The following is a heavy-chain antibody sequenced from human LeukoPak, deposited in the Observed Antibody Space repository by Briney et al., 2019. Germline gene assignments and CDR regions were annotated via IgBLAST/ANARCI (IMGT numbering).Heavy chain of an antibody. Sequence: PGGSLRLSCAASGFTFSSYWMHWVRQAPGKGLVWVSRINSDGSSTSYADSVKGRFTISRDNAKNTLYLQMNSLRAEDTAVYYCAREEGEWELPNDFQHWGQGTLVTVSS. J-gene: IGHJ1*01. CDR1: GFTFSSYW. V-gene: IGHV3-74*01. D-gene: IGHD1-26*01. CDR2: INSDGSST. CDR3: AREEGEWELPNDFQH.